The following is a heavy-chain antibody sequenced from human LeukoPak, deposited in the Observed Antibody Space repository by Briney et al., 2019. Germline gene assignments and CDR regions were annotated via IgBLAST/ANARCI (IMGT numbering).Heavy chain of an antibody. D-gene: IGHD6-13*01. CDR3: ARVRIGQQLDKYFYYAMDV. V-gene: IGHV1-2*02. CDR2: INPNSGGT. CDR1: ASTFTDSY. J-gene: IGHJ6*02. Sequence: ASVTVSFTCSASTFTDSYMHWVRQAPGQGLEWMGWINPNSGGTNYAQKFQGRVTMTTDTSISTAYMEVSRLRSDDTAVYYCARVRIGQQLDKYFYYAMDVWGQGTTVTISS.